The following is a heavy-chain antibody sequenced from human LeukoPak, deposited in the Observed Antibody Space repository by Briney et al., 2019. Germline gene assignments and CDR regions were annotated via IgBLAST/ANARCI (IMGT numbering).Heavy chain of an antibody. CDR1: GYTFTSYD. CDR2: MNPNSGNT. V-gene: IGHV1-8*03. Sequence: ASVKVSCKASGYTFTSYDINWVRQATGQGLEWMGWMNPNSGNTGYAQKFQGRVTITRNTSISTAYMELSSLRSEDTAVYYCARVPIAAAGKGDWFDPWGQGTLVTVSS. CDR3: ARVPIAAAGKGDWFDP. D-gene: IGHD6-13*01. J-gene: IGHJ5*02.